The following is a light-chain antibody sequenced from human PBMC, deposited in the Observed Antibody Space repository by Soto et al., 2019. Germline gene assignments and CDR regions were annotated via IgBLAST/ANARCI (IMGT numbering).Light chain of an antibody. J-gene: IGKJ2*01. CDR2: AAS. Sequence: DIQLTQSPPFLSASVGDRVTITCRATQGIGNYLAWYQQQPGKAPKLLIYAASPLHSGVPSRFSGSGSGTEFTLTISSLRPEDFAAYHCQQSDSTPYTFGQGTKVDIK. V-gene: IGKV1-9*01. CDR3: QQSDSTPYT. CDR1: QGIGNY.